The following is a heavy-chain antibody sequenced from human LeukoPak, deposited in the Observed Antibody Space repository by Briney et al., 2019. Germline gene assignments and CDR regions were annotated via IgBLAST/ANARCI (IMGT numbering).Heavy chain of an antibody. J-gene: IGHJ4*02. CDR3: ARDLSSGWYCDY. CDR1: GFTFSSYA. Sequence: GRSLRLSCAASGFTFSSYAMHWVRQAPGKGLEWVAVISYDGSNKYYADSVKGRFTISRHNSKNTLYLQMNSLRAEDTAVYYCARDLSSGWYCDYWGQGTLVTVSS. D-gene: IGHD6-19*01. V-gene: IGHV3-30*04. CDR2: ISYDGSNK.